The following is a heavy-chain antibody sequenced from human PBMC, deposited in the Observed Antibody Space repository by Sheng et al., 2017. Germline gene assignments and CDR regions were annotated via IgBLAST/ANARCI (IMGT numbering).Heavy chain of an antibody. J-gene: IGHJ6*03. D-gene: IGHD6-6*01. CDR1: GGTFSSYA. Sequence: QVQLVQSGAEVKKPGSSVKVSCKASGGTFSSYAISWVRQAPGQGLEWMGGIIPIFGTANYAQKFQGRVTITTDESTSTAYMELSSLRSEDTAVYYCARVIEGLTRPWYYYYYMDVWGKGTTVTRLL. V-gene: IGHV1-69*05. CDR2: IIPIFGTA. CDR3: ARVIEGLTRPWYYYYYMDV.